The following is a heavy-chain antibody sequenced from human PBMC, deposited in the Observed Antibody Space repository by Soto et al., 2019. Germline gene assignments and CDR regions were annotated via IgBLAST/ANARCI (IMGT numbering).Heavy chain of an antibody. J-gene: IGHJ5*02. CDR2: IIPTFGTT. CDR1: GGTFSSYA. D-gene: IGHD4-4*01. V-gene: IGHV1-69*13. Sequence: SVKVSCKASGGTFSSYAISWVRQAPGQGLELMGGIIPTFGTTNYAHKFRGRVTITADESTGTAYMELSSLRSDDTAVYYCAGASDSTWYNWLDPWGQGTLVTVS. CDR3: AGASDSTWYNWLDP.